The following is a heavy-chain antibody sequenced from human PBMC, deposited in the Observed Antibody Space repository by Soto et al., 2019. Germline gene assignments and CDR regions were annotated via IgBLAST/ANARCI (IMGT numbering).Heavy chain of an antibody. Sequence: SETLSLTCNVSGVAISSYYWTWIRQVPGKGLEFMGYIYHSGNTNYNPSLKSRVSMSVDTSKNQVSLHLTYVTAAETAVYFCARVGPFYDLIWGQGTLVTSPQ. D-gene: IGHD3-3*01. CDR3: ARVGPFYDLI. CDR2: IYHSGNT. J-gene: IGHJ4*02. CDR1: GVAISSYY. V-gene: IGHV4-59*08.